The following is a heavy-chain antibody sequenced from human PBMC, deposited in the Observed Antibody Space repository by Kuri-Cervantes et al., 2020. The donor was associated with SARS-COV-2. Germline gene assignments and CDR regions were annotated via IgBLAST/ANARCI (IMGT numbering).Heavy chain of an antibody. D-gene: IGHD6-19*01. Sequence: GSLRLSCGAYGGSFSNFHWNWVRQPPGKGLEWIGEINYSGTTNYNPSLKSRVTISVDTSKNQFSLNLTSVTAADTAVYYCARLRRHNNGWFATGYYMDVWGKGTTVTVSS. J-gene: IGHJ6*03. V-gene: IGHV4-34*01. CDR3: ARLRRHNNGWFATGYYMDV. CDR2: INYSGTT. CDR1: GGSFSNFH.